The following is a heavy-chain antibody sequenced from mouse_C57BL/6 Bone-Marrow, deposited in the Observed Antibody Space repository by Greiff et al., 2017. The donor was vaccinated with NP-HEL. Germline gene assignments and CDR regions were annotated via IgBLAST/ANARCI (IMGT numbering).Heavy chain of an antibody. Sequence: EVQVVESGPGLAKPSQTLSLTCSVTGYSITSDYWNWIRKFPGNKLEYMGYISYSGSTYYNPSLKSRISITRDTSKNQYYLQLNSVTTEDTATYYRARSPFMFPRDYQSIDYLGQGTSVTVSS. V-gene: IGHV3-8*01. CDR2: ISYSGST. J-gene: IGHJ4*01. CDR3: ARSPFMFPRDYQSIDY. D-gene: IGHD2-4*01. CDR1: GYSITSDY.